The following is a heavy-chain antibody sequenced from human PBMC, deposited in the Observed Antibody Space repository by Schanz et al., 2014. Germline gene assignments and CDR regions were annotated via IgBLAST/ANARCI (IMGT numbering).Heavy chain of an antibody. CDR3: AKNWKGHHITGRPGWSDGMDV. CDR2: ISSTSTYL. Sequence: EVQVVESGGDLVQPGGSLRLSCAASGFTFSSYTMKWVRQAPGKGLEWVSSISSTSTYLYYADSVKGRFTISRDNAKNTLYLQMNSLRVEDTAEYYCAKNWKGHHITGRPGWSDGMDVWGQGTTVTVSS. D-gene: IGHD6-6*01. J-gene: IGHJ6*02. V-gene: IGHV3-21*04. CDR1: GFTFSSYT.